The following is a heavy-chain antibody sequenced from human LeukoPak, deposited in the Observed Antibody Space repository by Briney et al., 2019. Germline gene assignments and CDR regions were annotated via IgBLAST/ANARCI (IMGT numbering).Heavy chain of an antibody. CDR1: GGSFSGYY. V-gene: IGHV4-34*01. J-gene: IGHJ4*02. CDR2: INHSGST. D-gene: IGHD2-21*02. Sequence: SETLSLTCAVYGGSFSGYYWSWIRQPPGKGLEWIGVINHSGSTNYNPSLKSRVTISVDTSKNQFSLKLSSVTAADTAVYYCARGEVVTAYYFDYWGQGTLVTVSS. CDR3: ARGEVVTAYYFDY.